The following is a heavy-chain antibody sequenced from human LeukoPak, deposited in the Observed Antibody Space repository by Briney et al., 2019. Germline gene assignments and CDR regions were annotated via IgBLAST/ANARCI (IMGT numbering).Heavy chain of an antibody. Sequence: EASVKVSCKASGGTFSSYAISWVRQAPGQGLEWMGGIIPIFGTANYAQKFQGRVTITADESTSTAYMELSSLRSEDTAVYYCARAPQYSSGWYGDYWGQGTLVTVSS. D-gene: IGHD6-19*01. V-gene: IGHV1-69*01. J-gene: IGHJ4*02. CDR1: GGTFSSYA. CDR3: ARAPQYSSGWYGDY. CDR2: IIPIFGTA.